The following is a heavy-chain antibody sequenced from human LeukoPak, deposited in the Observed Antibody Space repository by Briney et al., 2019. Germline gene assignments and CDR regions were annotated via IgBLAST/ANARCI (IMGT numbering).Heavy chain of an antibody. CDR1: GGSISSSSYY. D-gene: IGHD3-9*01. V-gene: IGHV4-39*07. CDR3: ARGALYYDILTGYSYYFDY. Sequence: PSETLSLTCTVSGGSISSSSYYWGWIRQPPGKGLEWIGSIYYSGSTYYNPSLKSRVTISVDTSKNQFSLKLSSVTAADTAVYYCARGALYYDILTGYSYYFDYWGQGTLVTVSS. CDR2: IYYSGST. J-gene: IGHJ4*02.